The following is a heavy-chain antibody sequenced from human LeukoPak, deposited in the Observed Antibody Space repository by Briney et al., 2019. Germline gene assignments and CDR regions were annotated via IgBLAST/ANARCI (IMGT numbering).Heavy chain of an antibody. V-gene: IGHV3-7*01. CDR1: GFTFSRYG. CDR2: IKQDGSEK. J-gene: IGHJ6*03. CDR3: ARDKEAYSYSRYYYYYYMDV. Sequence: GGSLRLSCAVSGFTFSRYGMHWVRQAPGKGLEWVTNIKQDGSEKYYVDSVKGRFTISRDNAKNSLYLQMNSLRAEDTAVYYCARDKEAYSYSRYYYYYYMDVWGKGTTVTISS. D-gene: IGHD5-18*01.